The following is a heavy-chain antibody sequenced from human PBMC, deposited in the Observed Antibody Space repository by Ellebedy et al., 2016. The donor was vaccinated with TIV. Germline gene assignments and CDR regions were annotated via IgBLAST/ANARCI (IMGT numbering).Heavy chain of an antibody. Sequence: SETLSLTXTVSDYSISSSYYWSWIRQPAGKGLEWIGRIYTSGSTNYNPSLKSRVTMSVDTSKNQFSLKLSPVTAADTAVYYCARDVPGYCSGGSCYFDYWGQGTLVTVSS. CDR2: IYTSGST. V-gene: IGHV4-4*07. CDR1: DYSISSSYY. J-gene: IGHJ4*02. CDR3: ARDVPGYCSGGSCYFDY. D-gene: IGHD2-15*01.